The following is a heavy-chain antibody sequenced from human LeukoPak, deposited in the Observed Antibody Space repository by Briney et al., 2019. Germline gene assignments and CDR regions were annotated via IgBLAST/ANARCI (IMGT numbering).Heavy chain of an antibody. V-gene: IGHV1-18*01. CDR2: IGAYNGNT. CDR1: GYTFTSYG. D-gene: IGHD6-19*01. J-gene: IGHJ4*02. CDR3: ARDVAYSSGWSNYFDY. Sequence: GASVKVSCKASGYTFTSYGISWVRQAPGQGLEWMGWIGAYNGNTNYAQKLQGRVTMTTDTSTSTAYTELRSLRSDDTAVYYCARDVAYSSGWSNYFDYWGQGTLVTVSS.